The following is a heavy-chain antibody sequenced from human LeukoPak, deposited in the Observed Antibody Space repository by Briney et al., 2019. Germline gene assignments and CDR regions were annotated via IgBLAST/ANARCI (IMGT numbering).Heavy chain of an antibody. Sequence: GGSLRLSCAASGVTFSDYYMSWIRQPPGKGLEWVSYISSSGSTIYYADSVKGRFTISRDNAKNSLYLQMNSLRAEDTAVYYCARDRPVAGTDYWGQGTLVTVSS. CDR1: GVTFSDYY. D-gene: IGHD6-19*01. CDR3: ARDRPVAGTDY. CDR2: ISSSGSTI. V-gene: IGHV3-11*01. J-gene: IGHJ4*02.